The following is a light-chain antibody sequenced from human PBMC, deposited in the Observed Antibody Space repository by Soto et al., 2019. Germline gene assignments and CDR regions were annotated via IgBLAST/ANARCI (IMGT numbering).Light chain of an antibody. CDR1: SSNIGAGYD. J-gene: IGLJ1*01. V-gene: IGLV1-40*01. CDR2: GNT. CDR3: QSYDSSLSGPSFV. Sequence: QSVLTQPPSMSGAPGQRVTISCTGSSSNIGAGYDVHWYQQLPGTAPKLLIYGNTNRPSGVPDRFSGSKSGTSASLAITGLQAEDEADYYCQSYDSSLSGPSFVFGTGTKVTVL.